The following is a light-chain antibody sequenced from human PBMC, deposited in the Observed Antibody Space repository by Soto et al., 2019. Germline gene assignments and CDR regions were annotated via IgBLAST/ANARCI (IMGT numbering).Light chain of an antibody. Sequence: DIQMTQSPSSLSAFVGDRVTITCRASQGVGNYLSWYQLKPGKAPKLLIHVTSSLQSGVPSRFSGDGYGTHFTFTISSLHPEDVATYYCQQSYVLPVTFGQGTLLEMK. CDR2: VTS. J-gene: IGKJ5*01. CDR1: QGVGNY. V-gene: IGKV1-39*01. CDR3: QQSYVLPVT.